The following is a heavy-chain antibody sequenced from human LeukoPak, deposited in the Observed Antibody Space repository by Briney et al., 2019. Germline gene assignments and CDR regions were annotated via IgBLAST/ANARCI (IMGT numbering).Heavy chain of an antibody. Sequence: GGSLRLSCAASGFTFSSYAMHWVRQAPGKGLEWVAVISYDGSNKYYADSVKGRFTISRDNSKNTLYLQMNSLRAEDTAVYYCARDLAADGRYYFDYWGQGTLVTVSS. CDR1: GFTFSSYA. V-gene: IGHV3-30-3*01. CDR2: ISYDGSNK. J-gene: IGHJ4*02. CDR3: ARDLAADGRYYFDY. D-gene: IGHD6-13*01.